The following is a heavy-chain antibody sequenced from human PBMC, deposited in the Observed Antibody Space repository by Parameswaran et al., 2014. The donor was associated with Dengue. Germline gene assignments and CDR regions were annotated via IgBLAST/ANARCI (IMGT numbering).Heavy chain of an antibody. D-gene: IGHD2-2*01. CDR2: INHSGST. V-gene: IGHV4-34*01. J-gene: IGHJ6*03. Sequence: VRQAPGKGLEWIGEINHSGSTNYNPSLKSRVTISVDTSNNQFTLKLSLVTAADTAVYYCARGIGDCSSTDCFIGYYYYYMDVWGKGTTVTVSS. CDR3: ARGIGDCSSTDCFIGYYYYYMDV.